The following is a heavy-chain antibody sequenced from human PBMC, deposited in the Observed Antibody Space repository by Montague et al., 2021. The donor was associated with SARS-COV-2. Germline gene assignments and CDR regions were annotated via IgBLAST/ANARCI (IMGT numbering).Heavy chain of an antibody. D-gene: IGHD1-7*01. CDR3: AVELSYFFDY. CDR1: GDSITNTRYF. CDR2: LYHNGKT. Sequence: SETLSLTCNVSGDSITNTRYFWGWIRQPPGKALDWIGSLYHNGKTYYNPSLERRALLSIDTSKNQFSLRLSSAIASDTAVYYCAVELSYFFDYWGQGFLVSVSS. J-gene: IGHJ4*02. V-gene: IGHV4-39*01.